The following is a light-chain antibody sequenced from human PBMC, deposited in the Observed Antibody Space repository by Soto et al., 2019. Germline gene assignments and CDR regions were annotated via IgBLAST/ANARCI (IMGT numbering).Light chain of an antibody. J-gene: IGLJ3*02. CDR2: EVT. V-gene: IGLV2-8*01. Sequence: QSALTQPPSASGSPGQSVTISCTGTSSDVGAYNYVSWYQQYPGKAPKLMMYEVTKRPSGVPDRFSGSKSGKTASLTVSGLQPEDEADYPCTSYAGSNIWVFGGGTKLTVL. CDR1: SSDVGAYNY. CDR3: TSYAGSNIWV.